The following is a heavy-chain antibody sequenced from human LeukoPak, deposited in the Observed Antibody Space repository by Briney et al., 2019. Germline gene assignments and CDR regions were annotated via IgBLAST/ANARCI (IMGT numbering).Heavy chain of an antibody. J-gene: IGHJ4*02. CDR2: INQDGSEK. V-gene: IGHV3-7*05. CDR3: ARDGSGWDY. Sequence: TGGSLRLTCAAPGFTFRNYWMTWVRQAPGKGLEWVANINQDGSEKFYVDSVKGRVTISRDNAKNSLYLQMNSLRAEDTAVYYCARDGSGWDYWGQGTLVTVSS. CDR1: GFTFRNYW. D-gene: IGHD3-10*01.